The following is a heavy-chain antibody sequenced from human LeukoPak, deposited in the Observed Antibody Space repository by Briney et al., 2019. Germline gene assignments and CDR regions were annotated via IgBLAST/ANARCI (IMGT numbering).Heavy chain of an antibody. J-gene: IGHJ4*02. CDR2: IYPYDSDT. D-gene: IGHD3-16*01. CDR3: ARTFRGDY. V-gene: IGHV5-51*01. Sequence: GLEWMGIIYPYDSDTKYSPSFQGQVTISADKSISTAYLQWSSLKASDTAMYYCARTFRGDYWGQGTLVTVSP.